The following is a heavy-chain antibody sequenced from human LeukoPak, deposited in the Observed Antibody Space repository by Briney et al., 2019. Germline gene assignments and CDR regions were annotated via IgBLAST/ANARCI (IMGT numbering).Heavy chain of an antibody. V-gene: IGHV3-23*01. CDR2: ISGSGGST. CDR3: AKDHWVIYASVRPDY. D-gene: IGHD3-3*01. Sequence: GGSLILSCAASAFTFSSYAMSWVRQPPGRGREWVSAISGSGGSTYYADSVKGRFTISRENSKNTLYLQMNSLRAEDTAVYYCAKDHWVIYASVRPDYWGQGTLVTVSS. J-gene: IGHJ4*02. CDR1: AFTFSSYA.